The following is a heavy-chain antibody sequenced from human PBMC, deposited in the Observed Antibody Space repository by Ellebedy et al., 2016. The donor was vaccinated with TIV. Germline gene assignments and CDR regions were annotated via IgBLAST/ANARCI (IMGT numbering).Heavy chain of an antibody. V-gene: IGHV1-69*13. CDR1: GGTFSSYA. CDR2: IIPIFGTA. CDR3: ARDFGSTVTTRMDY. Sequence: SVKVSCXASGGTFSSYAISWVRQAPGQGLEWMGGIIPIFGTANYAQKFQGRVTITADESTSTAYMELSSLRSEDTAVYYCARDFGSTVTTRMDYWGQGTLVTVSS. J-gene: IGHJ4*02. D-gene: IGHD4-17*01.